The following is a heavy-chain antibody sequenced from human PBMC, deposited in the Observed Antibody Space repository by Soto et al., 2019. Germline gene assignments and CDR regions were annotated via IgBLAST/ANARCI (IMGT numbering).Heavy chain of an antibody. Sequence: GGSLRLSCAASGFTFGNYAMTWVRQAPGKGLEWVSAISGSGGSTYYADSVKGRFTISRDNSKNTLYPQMNSLRADDTAVYYCARGDGYDPYTYFDYWGQGILVTVS. CDR3: ARGDGYDPYTYFDY. V-gene: IGHV3-23*01. J-gene: IGHJ4*02. CDR2: ISGSGGST. CDR1: GFTFGNYA. D-gene: IGHD5-12*01.